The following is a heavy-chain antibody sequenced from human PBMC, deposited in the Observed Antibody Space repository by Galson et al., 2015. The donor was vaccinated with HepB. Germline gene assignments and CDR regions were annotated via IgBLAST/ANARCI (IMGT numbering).Heavy chain of an antibody. CDR1: GFTVSSNY. CDR3: ARDYATYYYDSSGSGRGY. D-gene: IGHD3-22*01. CDR2: IYSGGST. V-gene: IGHV3-66*01. Sequence: SLRLACAASGFTVSSNYMSWVRQAPGKGLEWVSVIYSGGSTYYADSVKGRFTISRDNSKNTLYLQMNSLRAEDTAVYYCARDYATYYYDSSGSGRGYWGQGTLVTVSS. J-gene: IGHJ4*02.